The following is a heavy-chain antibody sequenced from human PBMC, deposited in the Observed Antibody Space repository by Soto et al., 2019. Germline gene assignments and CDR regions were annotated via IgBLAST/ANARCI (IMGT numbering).Heavy chain of an antibody. J-gene: IGHJ5*02. V-gene: IGHV1-2*02. CDR3: AKDLTRQLAYWLDP. Sequence: ASVTVSCKASGFSFTGYYIHWLRQAPGQGLEWMGWINAHSGGTEYAQKFQGRVTLTRDTSIATAYLTLTSLTSDDTALYYCAKDLTRQLAYWLDPWGQGTQVTVS. CDR1: GFSFTGYY. D-gene: IGHD6-6*01. CDR2: INAHSGGT.